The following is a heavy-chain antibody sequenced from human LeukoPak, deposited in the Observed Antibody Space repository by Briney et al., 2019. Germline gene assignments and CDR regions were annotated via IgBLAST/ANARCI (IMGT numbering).Heavy chain of an antibody. CDR2: ISSNGGST. J-gene: IGHJ4*02. Sequence: GGSLRLSCAASGFTFSSYAMHWVRQAPGKGLEYVSAISSNGGSTYYANSVKGRFTISRDNSKNTLYLQMGSLRAEDMAVYYCAREDILTGETDYWGQGTLVTVSS. D-gene: IGHD3-9*01. CDR1: GFTFSSYA. CDR3: AREDILTGETDY. V-gene: IGHV3-64*01.